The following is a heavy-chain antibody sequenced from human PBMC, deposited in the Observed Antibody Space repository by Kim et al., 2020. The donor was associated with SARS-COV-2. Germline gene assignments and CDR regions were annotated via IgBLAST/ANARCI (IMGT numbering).Heavy chain of an antibody. Sequence: NHAASVTGRSTSSRDNAKNSLHLQMNSLRAEDTAVYYWAREDEHQGFDYWGQGILVTVSS. CDR3: AREDEHQGFDY. D-gene: IGHD2-2*01. V-gene: IGHV3-21*01. J-gene: IGHJ4*02.